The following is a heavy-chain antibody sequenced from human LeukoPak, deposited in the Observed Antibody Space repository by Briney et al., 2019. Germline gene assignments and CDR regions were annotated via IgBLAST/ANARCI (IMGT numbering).Heavy chain of an antibody. CDR3: AKVRMITMIAYDAFDI. CDR2: ISGSSSST. CDR1: GFTFRSYA. J-gene: IGHJ3*02. D-gene: IGHD3-22*01. V-gene: IGHV3-23*01. Sequence: PGGSLRLYCAASGFTFRSYAMSWVRQAPGKGLEWVSAISGSSSSTYYADSVKGRFSISRDNSKNTLYLQMNSLRAEDTAVYYCAKVRMITMIAYDAFDIWGQGTMVTVSS.